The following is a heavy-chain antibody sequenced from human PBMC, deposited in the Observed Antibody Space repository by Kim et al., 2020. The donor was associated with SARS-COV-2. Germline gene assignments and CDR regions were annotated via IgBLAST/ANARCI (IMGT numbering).Heavy chain of an antibody. CDR2: ISSSGGTI. Sequence: GGSLRLSCAASGFTFSDYYMSWIRQAPGKGLEWVSSISSSGGTIYYADSVKGRFTISRDNAKNSLYLQMNSLRAEDTAVYYCARERSITIFGVVIIRWFDPWGQGTLVTVSS. J-gene: IGHJ5*02. CDR3: ARERSITIFGVVIIRWFDP. CDR1: GFTFSDYY. V-gene: IGHV3-11*01. D-gene: IGHD3-3*01.